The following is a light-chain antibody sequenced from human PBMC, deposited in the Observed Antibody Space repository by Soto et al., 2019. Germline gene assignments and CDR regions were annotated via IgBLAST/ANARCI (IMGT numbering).Light chain of an antibody. Sequence: SYELTQPPSLSVAPGKTANITCGENNIGTISVHWYHHKAGQAPLKVIYYDSDRPSGIPERFSGSNSGNTATLTISRVEDGDEADYYGQVWDSTVDHPVFGGGTKVTFL. V-gene: IGLV3-21*04. CDR1: NIGTIS. CDR3: QVWDSTVDHPV. CDR2: YDS. J-gene: IGLJ2*01.